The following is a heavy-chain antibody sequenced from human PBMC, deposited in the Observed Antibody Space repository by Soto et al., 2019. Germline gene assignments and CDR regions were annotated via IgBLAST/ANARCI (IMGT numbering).Heavy chain of an antibody. CDR2: LYSGGST. CDR3: VREPTVTMMGAFDI. D-gene: IGHD4-17*01. CDR1: GFTVSSTY. J-gene: IGHJ3*02. V-gene: IGHV3-53*01. Sequence: EVQLVESGGGLIQPGGSLSLSCAASGFTVSSTYMSWVRQAPGNGLEWDSVLYSGGSTSYADSVKGRFTISRDNSSNTLYLQMNSLRAEDTAVYYCVREPTVTMMGAFDIWGQGTMVTVSS.